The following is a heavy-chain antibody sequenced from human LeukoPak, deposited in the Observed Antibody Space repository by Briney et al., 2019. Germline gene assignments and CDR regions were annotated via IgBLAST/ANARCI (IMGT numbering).Heavy chain of an antibody. CDR2: IKQDGSEE. CDR3: ARDGATFSGYDWYYYMDV. J-gene: IGHJ6*03. V-gene: IGHV3-7*01. Sequence: GGSLRLSCAASGFTFSSYWMSWVRQAPGKGLEWVANIKQDGSEEYCVDSVRGRFTISRDNAKNSMYLQMNSLRAEDTAVYYCARDGATFSGYDWYYYMDVWGKGTTVTVSS. CDR1: GFTFSSYW. D-gene: IGHD5-12*01.